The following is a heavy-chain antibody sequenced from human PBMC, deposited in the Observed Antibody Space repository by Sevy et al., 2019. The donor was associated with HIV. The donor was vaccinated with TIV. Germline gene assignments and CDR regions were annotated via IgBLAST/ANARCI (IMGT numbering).Heavy chain of an antibody. J-gene: IGHJ4*02. CDR3: AKESVSWYLDF. V-gene: IGHV3-30*18. CDR2: ISYDGDSK. D-gene: IGHD6-13*01. Sequence: GGSLRLSCSASGFTFSRNGMHWVRQVPGKGLEWVALISYDGDSKNYADSVNGRFTISRDNSKNTVYLHMNSLRSEDTAVYYCAKESVSWYLDFWGQGTLVTVSS. CDR1: GFTFSRNG.